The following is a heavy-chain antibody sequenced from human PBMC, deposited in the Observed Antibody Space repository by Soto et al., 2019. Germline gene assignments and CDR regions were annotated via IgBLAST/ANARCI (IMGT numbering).Heavy chain of an antibody. V-gene: IGHV1-69*06. Sequence: QVQLVQSGAEVKKPGSSVKVSCKASGGTFSSYAISWVRQAPGQGLEWMGGIIPIVGTANYAQKFQVRVTITADKSTSPAYMELSSLRSEDTAVYYCASKPPSSHGGNWLFDYWGQGTLVTVSS. CDR1: GGTFSSYA. J-gene: IGHJ4*02. CDR3: ASKPPSSHGGNWLFDY. D-gene: IGHD2-15*01. CDR2: IIPIVGTA.